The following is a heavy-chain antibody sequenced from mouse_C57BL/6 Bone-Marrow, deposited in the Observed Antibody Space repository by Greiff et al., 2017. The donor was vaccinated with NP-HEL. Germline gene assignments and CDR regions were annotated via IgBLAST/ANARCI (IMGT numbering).Heavy chain of an antibody. J-gene: IGHJ2*01. V-gene: IGHV1-66*01. CDR2: IYPGSGNT. Sequence: QVQLQQSGPELVKPGASVKISCKASGYSFTSYYIHWVKQRPGQGLEWIGWIYPGSGNTKYNEKFKGKATLTAETSASTAYMQLSSLTSDDSAVYYCARPGGPYYFDYWGQGTTLTVSS. CDR3: ARPGGPYYFDY. CDR1: GYSFTSYY.